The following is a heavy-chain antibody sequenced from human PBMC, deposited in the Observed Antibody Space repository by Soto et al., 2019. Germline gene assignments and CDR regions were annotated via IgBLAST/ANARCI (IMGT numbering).Heavy chain of an antibody. Sequence: PGGSLRLSCAASGFTFSSYGMHWVRQAPGKGLEWVAVISYDGSNKYYADSVKGRFTISRDNSKNTLYLQMNSLRAEDTAAYYCTKRDYGDPGDYYYYGMDVWGQGTTVTVSS. J-gene: IGHJ6*02. CDR2: ISYDGSNK. CDR3: TKRDYGDPGDYYYYGMDV. D-gene: IGHD4-17*01. CDR1: GFTFSSYG. V-gene: IGHV3-30*18.